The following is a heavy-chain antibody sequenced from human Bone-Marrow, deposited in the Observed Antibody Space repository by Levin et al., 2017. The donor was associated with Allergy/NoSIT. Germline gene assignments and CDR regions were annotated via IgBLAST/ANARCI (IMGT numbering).Heavy chain of an antibody. Sequence: KRGESLKISCKTSGYTFSSNWIGWVRQMPGKGLEWMGIIYPGDSGARYSPSFQGQVTISADKSIATAYLQWSSLKASDTAMYYCARTAPDLTTVGPDSWGQGTLVTVSS. D-gene: IGHD4-11*01. J-gene: IGHJ4*02. CDR3: ARTAPDLTTVGPDS. CDR2: IYPGDSGA. CDR1: GYTFSSNW. V-gene: IGHV5-51*01.